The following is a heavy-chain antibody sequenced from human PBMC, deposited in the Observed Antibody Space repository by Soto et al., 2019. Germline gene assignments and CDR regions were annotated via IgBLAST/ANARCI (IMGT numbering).Heavy chain of an antibody. Sequence: EVQLVESGGGLVQPGGSLRLSCAASGFTFSSYSMNWVRQAPGNGLEWVSYISSSSSTIYYADSVKGRFTISRDNAKNSLYLQMNSLRAEDTAVYYCARKYYDILTGYYRDAFDIWGQGTMVTVSS. CDR1: GFTFSSYS. CDR2: ISSSSSTI. D-gene: IGHD3-9*01. V-gene: IGHV3-48*01. J-gene: IGHJ3*02. CDR3: ARKYYDILTGYYRDAFDI.